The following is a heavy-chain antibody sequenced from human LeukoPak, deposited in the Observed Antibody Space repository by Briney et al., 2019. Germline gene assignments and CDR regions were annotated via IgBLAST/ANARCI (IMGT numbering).Heavy chain of an antibody. Sequence: GGSLRLSCTASGFTFSSYSMNWVRQAPGKGLEWVSYISSGSSTIYYADSVKGRFTISRDNAKNSLYLQMNSLRAEDTAVYYCAGGRMDVWGKGTTVTVSS. CDR3: AGGRMDV. J-gene: IGHJ6*03. CDR1: GFTFSSYS. CDR2: ISSGSSTI. V-gene: IGHV3-48*04.